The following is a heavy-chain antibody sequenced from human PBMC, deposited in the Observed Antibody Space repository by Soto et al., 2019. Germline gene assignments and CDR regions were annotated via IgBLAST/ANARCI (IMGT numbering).Heavy chain of an antibody. CDR2: IYYSGST. J-gene: IGHJ6*02. CDR1: GGSISSYY. CDR3: ARVCGGDCHNGMDV. D-gene: IGHD2-21*02. V-gene: IGHV4-59*06. Sequence: PSGTLSLTCTVSGGSISSYYWSWIRQPPGKGLEWIGYIYYSGSTYYNPSLKSRVTISVDTSKNQFSLKLSSVTAADTAVYYCARVCGGDCHNGMDVWGQGTTVTV.